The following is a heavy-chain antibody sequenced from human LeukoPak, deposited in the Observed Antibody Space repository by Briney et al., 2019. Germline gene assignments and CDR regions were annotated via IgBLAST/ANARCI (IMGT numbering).Heavy chain of an antibody. CDR2: ISSNSSTI. V-gene: IGHV3-48*04. D-gene: IGHD4-17*01. CDR1: GFTFSSYS. J-gene: IGHJ4*02. CDR3: ARDESTRVTGEYPFDY. Sequence: GGSLRLSCAASGFTFSSYSMNWVRQAPGKGLEWVSYISSNSSTIYYADSVKGRFTISRDNAKNSLYLQMNSLRAEDTAVYYCARDESTRVTGEYPFDYWGQGTLVTVSS.